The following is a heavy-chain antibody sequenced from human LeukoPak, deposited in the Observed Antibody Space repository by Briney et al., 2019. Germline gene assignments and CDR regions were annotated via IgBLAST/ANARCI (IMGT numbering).Heavy chain of an antibody. J-gene: IGHJ3*02. CDR3: AKGSGSRHDAFDI. Sequence: GGSLRLSCAAFGFTFSSYSMNWVRQAPGKGLEWVSSISSSSSYIYYADSVKGRFTISRDNAKNSLYLQMNSLRAEDTAVYYCAKGSGSRHDAFDIWGQGTMVTVSS. D-gene: IGHD1-26*01. V-gene: IGHV3-21*01. CDR1: GFTFSSYS. CDR2: ISSSSSYI.